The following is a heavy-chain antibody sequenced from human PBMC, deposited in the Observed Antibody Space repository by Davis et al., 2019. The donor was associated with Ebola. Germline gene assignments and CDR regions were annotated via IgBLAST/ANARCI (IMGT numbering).Heavy chain of an antibody. CDR2: IKQDGSEK. CDR3: ARDHCGGDCFYYYYGMDV. CDR1: GFMFSSCG. D-gene: IGHD2-21*02. V-gene: IGHV3-7*01. J-gene: IGHJ6*02. Sequence: GESLKISCAASGFMFSSCGMNWVRQAPGKGLEWVANIKQDGSEKYYVDSVKGRFTISRDNAKNSLYLQMNSLRAEDTAVYYCARDHCGGDCFYYYYGMDVWGQGTTVTVSS.